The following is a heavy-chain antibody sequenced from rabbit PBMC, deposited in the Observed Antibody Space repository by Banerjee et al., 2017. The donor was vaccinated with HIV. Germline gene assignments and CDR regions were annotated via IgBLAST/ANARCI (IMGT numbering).Heavy chain of an antibody. CDR2: IVAGSGST. CDR1: GFSFSGNYY. Sequence: QSLEESGGALVKPGASLTLTCTASGFSFSGNYYMCWVRQAPRKGLEWIACIVAGSGSTVYATWVNGRFTISKTSSTTVTLQMTTVTAADTATYFCARVWALWGPGTLVTVS. J-gene: IGHJ6*01. V-gene: IGHV1S40*01. CDR3: ARVWAL. D-gene: IGHD3-3*01.